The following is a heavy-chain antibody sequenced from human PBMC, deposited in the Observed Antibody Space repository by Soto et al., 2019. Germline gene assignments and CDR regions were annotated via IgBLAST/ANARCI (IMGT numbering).Heavy chain of an antibody. D-gene: IGHD3-22*01. Sequence: EWLSVIWYDGNDQHYINSVKGRFTISRDNSKNMLYLQMNSLRAEDTAVYYCAREGNYYDNSGYESHADYWGQGTLVTLS. CDR2: IWYDGNDQ. J-gene: IGHJ4*02. CDR3: AREGNYYDNSGYESHADY. V-gene: IGHV3-33*01.